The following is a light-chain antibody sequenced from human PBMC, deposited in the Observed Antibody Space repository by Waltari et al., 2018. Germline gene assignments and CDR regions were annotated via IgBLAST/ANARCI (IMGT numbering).Light chain of an antibody. CDR2: ELT. Sequence: QSALTQPASVSGSPGRSITISCTGGTSDIGKYNLVSWCMQNPGKAPKVIIYELTKRPSGISDRFSGSKSGNTASLTISGLQVEDEADYYCCSYAGRSSMIFGGGTKVTVV. J-gene: IGLJ2*01. CDR3: CSYAGRSSMI. V-gene: IGLV2-23*02. CDR1: TSDIGKYNL.